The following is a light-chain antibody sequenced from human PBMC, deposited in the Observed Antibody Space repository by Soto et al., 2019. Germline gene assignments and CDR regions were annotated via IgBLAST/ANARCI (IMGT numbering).Light chain of an antibody. Sequence: EIVLTQSPATLSLSPGDGATLSCTASQGVSRYLAWYQQKPGQAPRLLIYDASNRATGIPARFSGSGSGTDFTLTISSLEPEDFAVYYCQQRATWPLTFGGGTKVEIK. CDR1: QGVSRY. CDR2: DAS. V-gene: IGKV3-11*01. CDR3: QQRATWPLT. J-gene: IGKJ4*01.